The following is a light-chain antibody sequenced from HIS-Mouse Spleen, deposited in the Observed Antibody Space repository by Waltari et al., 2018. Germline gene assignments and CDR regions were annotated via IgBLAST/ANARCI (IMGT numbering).Light chain of an antibody. CDR1: ALPKKY. CDR2: EDS. J-gene: IGLJ2*01. CDR3: YSTDSSGNHRV. V-gene: IGLV3-10*01. Sequence: SYELTQPPSVPVSPGQTATITCPGAALPKKYDSWYQQKPGQAPVLVIYEDSKRPSGIPERFSGSSSGTMATLTISGAQVEDEADYYCYSTDSSGNHRVFGGGTKLTVL.